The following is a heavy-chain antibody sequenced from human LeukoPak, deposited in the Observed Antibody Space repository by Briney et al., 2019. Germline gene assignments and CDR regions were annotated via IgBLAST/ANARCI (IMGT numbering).Heavy chain of an antibody. D-gene: IGHD3-16*01. J-gene: IGHJ4*02. CDR1: GFTFINYN. CDR2: ISGSSSTI. CDR3: ARGVQLWDFFDY. V-gene: IGHV3-48*01. Sequence: GGSLRLSCAASGFTFINYNMNWVRQAPGKGREWVSYISGSSSTIYYADSVKGRFTISRDNAKNSLYLQMNSLRAEDTAVYYCARGVQLWDFFDYWGQGTLVTVSS.